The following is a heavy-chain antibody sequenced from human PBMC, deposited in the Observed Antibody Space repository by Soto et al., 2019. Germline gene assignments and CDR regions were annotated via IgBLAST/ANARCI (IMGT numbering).Heavy chain of an antibody. D-gene: IGHD3-16*02. Sequence: PSETPYLTCTVSGGSINRSSYYWGWIRQPPGKGLEWIGSIYYSGYTYYNPSLKSRVTISVDTSKNQFSLKLSSVTAADTAVYNCARHIVPHSVGYYYDMDVWREGITVTV. CDR3: ARHIVPHSVGYYYDMDV. CDR1: GGSINRSSYY. J-gene: IGHJ6*02. CDR2: IYYSGYT. V-gene: IGHV4-39*01.